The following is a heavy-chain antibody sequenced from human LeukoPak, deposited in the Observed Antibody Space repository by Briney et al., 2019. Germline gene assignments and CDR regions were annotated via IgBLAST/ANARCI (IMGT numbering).Heavy chain of an antibody. J-gene: IGHJ5*02. CDR3: AREGTSGTHLNWFDP. V-gene: IGHV4-59*01. CDR1: GGSISSYY. D-gene: IGHD1-1*01. Sequence: SETLSLTCTVSGGSISSYYWSWIRQPPGKGLEWIGQIYGSGSTNYNPSLKSRVTLSVDTSKNQFSLKLSSVTAADTAVYYCAREGTSGTHLNWFDPWGQGTLVTVSS. CDR2: IYGSGST.